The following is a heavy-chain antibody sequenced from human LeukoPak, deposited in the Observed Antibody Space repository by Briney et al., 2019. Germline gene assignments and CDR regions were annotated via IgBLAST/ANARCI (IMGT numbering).Heavy chain of an antibody. Sequence: QPGGSLRLSYAASGFAFSFYAMSWLRQPPGKGLEWVSTINANSGTTSYAASVRGRFTISRDNSKNTLYLQVNSLRADDTAVYYCAKPISGGLAVTADWFDPWGQGTLVVVSS. CDR3: AKPISGGLAVTADWFDP. CDR2: INANSGTT. D-gene: IGHD6-19*01. V-gene: IGHV3-23*01. CDR1: GFAFSFYA. J-gene: IGHJ5*01.